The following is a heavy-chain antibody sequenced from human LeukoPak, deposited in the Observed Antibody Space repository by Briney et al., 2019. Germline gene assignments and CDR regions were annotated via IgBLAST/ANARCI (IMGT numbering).Heavy chain of an antibody. CDR1: GGSFSGYY. D-gene: IGHD6-6*01. Sequence: SETLSLTCAVYGGSFSGYYWNWIRQPPGKGLEWIGEINHSGSTNYNPSLKSRVTISVDASKNQFSLKLSSVTAADTAVYYCARLEKPRSSIAARLWGQGTLVTVSS. V-gene: IGHV4-34*01. CDR2: INHSGST. J-gene: IGHJ4*02. CDR3: ARLEKPRSSIAARL.